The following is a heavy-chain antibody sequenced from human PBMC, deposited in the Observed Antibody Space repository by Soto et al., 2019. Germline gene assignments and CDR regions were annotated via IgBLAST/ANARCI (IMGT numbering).Heavy chain of an antibody. J-gene: IGHJ5*02. D-gene: IGHD2-2*01. CDR3: ARVVPGAEAWFGP. V-gene: IGHV1-18*01. Sequence: SLKVSCKTSGYTFSNYGITWVRQAPGQPLEWLGWISLYSDGTNYAQKFQGRVSMTTDTSTTTAYMELRSLRSDDTAVYYCARVVPGAEAWFGPWGQGTLVTVSS. CDR1: GYTFSNYG. CDR2: ISLYSDGT.